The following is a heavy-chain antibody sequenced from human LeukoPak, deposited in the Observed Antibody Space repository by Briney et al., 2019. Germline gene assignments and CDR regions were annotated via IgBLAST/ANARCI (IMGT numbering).Heavy chain of an antibody. Sequence: GRSLRLSCAASGFIFSNYAMHWVRQAPGKGLEWVTFIQYDGSKKYYADSVKGRFTISRDNSKNTLYLEMNSLRAEDTAVYYCAKDIGSYYDYWGQGILVTVSS. CDR1: GFIFSNYA. CDR3: AKDIGSYYDY. D-gene: IGHD3-10*01. CDR2: IQYDGSKK. V-gene: IGHV3-30*04. J-gene: IGHJ4*02.